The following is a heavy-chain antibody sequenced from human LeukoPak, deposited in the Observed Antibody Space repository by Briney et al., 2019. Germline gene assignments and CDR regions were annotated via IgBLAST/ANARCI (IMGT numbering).Heavy chain of an antibody. Sequence: ASVKVSCKASGYTFTSYDINWVRQATGQGLEWMGWMNPNSGNTGYAQKFQGRVTMTRNTSISTAYMELSSLRSEDTAVYCCARGPLGGRGIQLWLSYWGQGTLVTVSS. CDR1: GYTFTSYD. V-gene: IGHV1-8*01. CDR2: MNPNSGNT. D-gene: IGHD5-18*01. CDR3: ARGPLGGRGIQLWLSY. J-gene: IGHJ4*02.